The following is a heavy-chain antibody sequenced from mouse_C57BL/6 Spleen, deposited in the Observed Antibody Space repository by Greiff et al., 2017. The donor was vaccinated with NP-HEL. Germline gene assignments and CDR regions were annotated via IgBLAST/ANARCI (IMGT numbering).Heavy chain of an antibody. V-gene: IGHV1-9*01. J-gene: IGHJ4*01. D-gene: IGHD4-1*01. Sequence: VQLQQSGAELMKPGASVKLSCKATGYTFTGYWIEWVKQRPGHGLEWIGEILPGSGSTNYNEKFKGKATFTADTSSNTAYMQLSSLTTEDSAIQYCARWEQGHYAMDYWGQGTSVTVSS. CDR2: ILPGSGST. CDR3: ARWEQGHYAMDY. CDR1: GYTFTGYW.